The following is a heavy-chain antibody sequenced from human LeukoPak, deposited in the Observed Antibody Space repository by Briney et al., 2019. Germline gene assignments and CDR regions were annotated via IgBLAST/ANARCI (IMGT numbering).Heavy chain of an antibody. D-gene: IGHD3-3*01. V-gene: IGHV1-69*13. Sequence: SVKVSCKASGGTLSSYAISWVRQAPGQGLEWMGGIIPIFGTANYAQKFQGRVTITADESTSTAYMGLSSLGSEDTAVYYCARDGRKDYDFWSGYSRKYYYGMDVWGQGTTVTVSS. CDR2: IIPIFGTA. CDR3: ARDGRKDYDFWSGYSRKYYYGMDV. CDR1: GGTLSSYA. J-gene: IGHJ6*02.